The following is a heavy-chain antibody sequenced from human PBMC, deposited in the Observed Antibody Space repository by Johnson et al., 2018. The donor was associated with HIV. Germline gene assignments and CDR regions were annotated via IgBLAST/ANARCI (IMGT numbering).Heavy chain of an antibody. J-gene: IGHJ3*02. V-gene: IGHV3-30*04. Sequence: VQLVESGGGVVQPGRSLRLSCAASGFTFSSYAMHWVRQAPGKGLEWVAFISYDGSNKYYADSVKGRFTISRDNSKKPLSLQMNSLKVEDTAVYYCARDKGSWFDDAFDIWGQGTMVTVSS. D-gene: IGHD6-13*01. CDR3: ARDKGSWFDDAFDI. CDR1: GFTFSSYA. CDR2: ISYDGSNK.